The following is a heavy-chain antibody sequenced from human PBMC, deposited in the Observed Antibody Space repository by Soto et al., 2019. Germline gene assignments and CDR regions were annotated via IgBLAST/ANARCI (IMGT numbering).Heavy chain of an antibody. J-gene: IGHJ6*02. V-gene: IGHV4-59*01. CDR3: ARVGGTGRYGDYVGYYYYYGMDV. CDR1: GGSISSYY. Sequence: PSETLSLTCTVSGGSISSYYWSWIRQPPGKGLEWIGYIYYSGSTNYNPSLKSRVTISVDTSKNQFSLKLSSVTAADTAVYYCARVGGTGRYGDYVGYYYYYGMDVWGQGTTVTVSS. D-gene: IGHD4-17*01. CDR2: IYYSGST.